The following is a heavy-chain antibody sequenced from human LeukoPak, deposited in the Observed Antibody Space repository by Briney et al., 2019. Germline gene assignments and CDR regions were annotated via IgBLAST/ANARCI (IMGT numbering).Heavy chain of an antibody. J-gene: IGHJ3*02. V-gene: IGHV4-31*03. CDR3: ARARGSYDSPGPNAFDI. D-gene: IGHD3-22*01. Sequence: PSETLSLTCTVPGGSISSGGYYWSWIRQHPGKGLEWIGYIYYSGSTYYNPSLKSRVTISVDTSKNQFSLKLSSVTAADTAVYYCARARGSYDSPGPNAFDIWGQGTMVTISS. CDR1: GGSISSGGYY. CDR2: IYYSGST.